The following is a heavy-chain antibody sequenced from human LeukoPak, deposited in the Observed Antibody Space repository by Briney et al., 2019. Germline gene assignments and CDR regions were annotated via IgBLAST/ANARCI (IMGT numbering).Heavy chain of an antibody. J-gene: IGHJ4*02. CDR2: IIPIFGTA. Sequence: SVKVSCKASGYTFTGYYMHWVRQAPGQGLEWMGGIIPIFGTANYAQKFQGRVTITADESTSTAYMELSSLRSEDTAVYYCARYRWELLRYFDYWGQGTLVTVSS. D-gene: IGHD1-26*01. V-gene: IGHV1-69*13. CDR3: ARYRWELLRYFDY. CDR1: GYTFTGYY.